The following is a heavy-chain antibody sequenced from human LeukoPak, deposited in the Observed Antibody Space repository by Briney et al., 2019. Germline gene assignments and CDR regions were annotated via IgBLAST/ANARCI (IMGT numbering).Heavy chain of an antibody. CDR1: GGSFSSGSYY. CDR3: ARDIQGWFDP. CDR2: IYTTGSTTGST. Sequence: SQTLSLTCTVSGGSFSSGSYYWNWLRQPAGKGLEWIGRIYTTGSTTGSTTYNPSLKSRVTMSIDTSRTHFSLELSSVIAADTAVYYCARDIQGWFDPWGQGTLVTVSS. J-gene: IGHJ5*02. V-gene: IGHV4-61*02.